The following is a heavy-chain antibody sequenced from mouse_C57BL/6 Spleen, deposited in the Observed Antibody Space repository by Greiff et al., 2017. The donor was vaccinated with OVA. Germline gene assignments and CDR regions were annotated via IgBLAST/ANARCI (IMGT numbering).Heavy chain of an antibody. CDR1: GYTFTDYE. D-gene: IGHD1-1*01. V-gene: IGHV1-15*01. J-gene: IGHJ3*01. Sequence: QVQLQQSGAELVRPGASVTLSCKASGYTFTDYEMHWVKQTPVHGLEWIGAIDPETGGTAYNQKFKGKAILTADKSSSTAYMGLRSLTSEDSAVYYCTRDGYGSSPSWFAYWGQGTLVTVSA. CDR3: TRDGYGSSPSWFAY. CDR2: IDPETGGT.